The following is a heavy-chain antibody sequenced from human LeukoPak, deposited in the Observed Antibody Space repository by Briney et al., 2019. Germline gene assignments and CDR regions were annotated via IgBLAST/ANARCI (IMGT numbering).Heavy chain of an antibody. Sequence: GGSLRLSCAASGFTFSSYAMHWVRQAPGKGLEYVSAISSNGGSTYYANSVKGRFTISRDNSKNTLYLQMGSLRAEDMAVYYCARGGGHCSSTSCYRKGFDYWGQGTLVTVSS. D-gene: IGHD2-2*02. CDR1: GFTFSSYA. CDR3: ARGGGHCSSTSCYRKGFDY. V-gene: IGHV3-64*01. CDR2: ISSNGGST. J-gene: IGHJ4*02.